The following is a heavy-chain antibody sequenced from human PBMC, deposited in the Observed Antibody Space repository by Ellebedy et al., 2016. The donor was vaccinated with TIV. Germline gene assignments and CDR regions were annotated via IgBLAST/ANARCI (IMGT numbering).Heavy chain of an antibody. CDR3: VKGGSIGAACNDAFDI. J-gene: IGHJ3*02. Sequence: GGSLRLXXAASGFTFSNYAMIWVRQAPGKGLEWVSGITGRADNTYYVHSVKGRFTISRDNSRSTLYLQMNSLRAEDTALYYCVKGGSIGAACNDAFDIWGQGTVVTVSS. CDR1: GFTFSNYA. V-gene: IGHV3-23*01. D-gene: IGHD6-13*01. CDR2: ITGRADNT.